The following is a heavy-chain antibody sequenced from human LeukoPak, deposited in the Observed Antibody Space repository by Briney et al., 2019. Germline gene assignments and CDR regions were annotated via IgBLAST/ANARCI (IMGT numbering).Heavy chain of an antibody. CDR3: ARARSHSSSWWNWFDP. V-gene: IGHV3-21*01. J-gene: IGHJ5*02. CDR2: INSGSRYI. D-gene: IGHD6-13*01. Sequence: GGSLRLSCAASGFTFSTYAMNWVRQAPGKGLEWVSSINSGSRYIYYADSVKGRFTISRDNAKNSMYLQMNSLRAEDTAVYYCARARSHSSSWWNWFDPWGQGTLVTVSS. CDR1: GFTFSTYA.